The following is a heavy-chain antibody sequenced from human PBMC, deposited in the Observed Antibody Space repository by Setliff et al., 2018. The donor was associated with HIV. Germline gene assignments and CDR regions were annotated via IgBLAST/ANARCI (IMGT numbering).Heavy chain of an antibody. J-gene: IGHJ3*01. V-gene: IGHV3-48*04. CDR1: GLPFNGYT. Sequence: GGSLRLSCITSGLPFNGYTMNWVRQAPGRGLECISYISYSGNTIYYADSVKGRFTISRDDAKNSLFLQMDSLRAEDTAVYYCAQGLLWGQGTVVTVSS. CDR3: AQGLL. CDR2: ISYSGNTI.